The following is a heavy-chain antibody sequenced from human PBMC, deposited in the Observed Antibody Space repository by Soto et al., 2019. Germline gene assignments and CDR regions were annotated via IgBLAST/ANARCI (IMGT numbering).Heavy chain of an antibody. CDR2: ISYDGSNK. D-gene: IGHD4-17*01. CDR1: GFTFSSYG. J-gene: IGHJ5*02. CDR3: AKNVLTVTPNWFDP. V-gene: IGHV3-30*18. Sequence: GGSLRLSCAASGFTFSSYGMHWVRQAPGKGLEWVAVISYDGSNKYYADSVKGRFTISRDNSKNTLYLQMNSLRAEDTAVYYCAKNVLTVTPNWFDPWGQGTLVTVSS.